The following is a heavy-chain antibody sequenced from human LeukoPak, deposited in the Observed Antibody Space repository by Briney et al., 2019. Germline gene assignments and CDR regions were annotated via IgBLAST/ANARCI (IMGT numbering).Heavy chain of an antibody. Sequence: SETLSLTCTVSGGSISSSYYYWGWIRQPPGKGLEWIGSIYSSGSTYYNLSLKSRVTISVDTSKNQFSLKLSSVTAADTAVYYCAREKIAAAGTNDPNWFDPWGQGTLVTVSS. V-gene: IGHV4-39*07. D-gene: IGHD6-13*01. J-gene: IGHJ5*02. CDR1: GGSISSSYYY. CDR3: AREKIAAAGTNDPNWFDP. CDR2: IYSSGST.